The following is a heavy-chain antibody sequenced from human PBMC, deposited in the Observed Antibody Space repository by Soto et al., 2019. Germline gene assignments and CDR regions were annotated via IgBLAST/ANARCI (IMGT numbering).Heavy chain of an antibody. Sequence: VYGGSFSDSYWSWIRQPPGKGLEWIGEINHSGSTNYNPSLKSRVTISVHTSKNQFSLKLSSVTAADTAVYYCARARKGSGSDYYYHYGMDVWGKGTTVTVSS. J-gene: IGHJ6*04. CDR1: GGSFSDSY. CDR2: INHSGST. D-gene: IGHD3-3*01. V-gene: IGHV4-34*01. CDR3: ARARKGSGSDYYYHYGMDV.